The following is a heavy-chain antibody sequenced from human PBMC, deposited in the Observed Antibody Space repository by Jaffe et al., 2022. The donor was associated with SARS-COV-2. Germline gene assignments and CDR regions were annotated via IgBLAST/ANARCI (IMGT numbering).Heavy chain of an antibody. CDR2: IFYSGAT. V-gene: IGHV4-30-4*01. CDR1: GGFIHNDDYY. Sequence: QVQLQESGPGLVKPSQTLSLTCAVSGGFIHNDDYYWSWIRQPPGKDLEWIGYIFYSGATHYNPSLQSRITISVDTSKNHFSLKLNSVTAADTAVYYCARTRSGAHYFDYWGQGTLVTVSS. CDR3: ARTRSGAHYFDY. D-gene: IGHD3-3*01. J-gene: IGHJ4*02.